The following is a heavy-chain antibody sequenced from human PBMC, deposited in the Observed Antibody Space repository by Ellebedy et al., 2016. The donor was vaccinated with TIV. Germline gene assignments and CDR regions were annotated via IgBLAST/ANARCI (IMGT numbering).Heavy chain of an antibody. V-gene: IGHV4-59*08. CDR1: GGSISSYY. Sequence: SETLSLTCTVSGGSISSYYWSWIRQPPGKGLEWIGYIYYSGSTNYNPSLKSRVTISVDTSTNQFSLKLSSVTAADTAVYYCARSLGYCSSTSCYDWFDPWGQGTLVTVSS. CDR2: IYYSGST. D-gene: IGHD2-2*01. CDR3: ARSLGYCSSTSCYDWFDP. J-gene: IGHJ5*02.